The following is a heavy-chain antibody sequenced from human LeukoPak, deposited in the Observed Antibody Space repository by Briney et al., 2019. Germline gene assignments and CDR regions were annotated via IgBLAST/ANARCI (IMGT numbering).Heavy chain of an antibody. V-gene: IGHV1-2*02. Sequence: ASVKVSCKASGYTFTGYYMHWLRQAPGQGLEWMGWINPNSGGTNYAQKFQGRVTMTRDTSISTAYVELSRLRSDDTAVYYCARVSVYRSDFDYWGQGTLVTVSS. D-gene: IGHD1-26*01. CDR2: INPNSGGT. J-gene: IGHJ4*02. CDR3: ARVSVYRSDFDY. CDR1: GYTFTGYY.